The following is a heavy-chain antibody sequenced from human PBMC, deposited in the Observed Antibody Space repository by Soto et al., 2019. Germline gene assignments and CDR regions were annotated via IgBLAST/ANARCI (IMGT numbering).Heavy chain of an antibody. CDR3: AKEGNYYYGMDV. Sequence: GSLRLSCAASGFTFSNHAMNWVRQTPGKGLEWVSTIGGSGEITYYADSVKGRFSISRDNSKNTVYLQMNSLRAEDTAVYYCAKEGNYYYGMDVWGQGTTVTVSS. J-gene: IGHJ6*02. CDR1: GFTFSNHA. V-gene: IGHV3-23*01. CDR2: IGGSGEIT.